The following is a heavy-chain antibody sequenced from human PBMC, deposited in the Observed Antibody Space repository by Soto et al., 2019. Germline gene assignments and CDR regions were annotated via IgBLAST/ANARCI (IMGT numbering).Heavy chain of an antibody. Sequence: GGSLRLSCAASGFTFRSNAMSWVRQTPGKGLEWVTGISGSGGSPYYADSVKGQFTISRDNSKNTLYLKMNSLRAEDTAVYYCAKDRALGYCSGGSCYARAPVAFDILGQGTMVTVSS. D-gene: IGHD2-15*01. J-gene: IGHJ3*02. V-gene: IGHV3-23*01. CDR3: AKDRALGYCSGGSCYARAPVAFDI. CDR1: GFTFRSNA. CDR2: ISGSGGSP.